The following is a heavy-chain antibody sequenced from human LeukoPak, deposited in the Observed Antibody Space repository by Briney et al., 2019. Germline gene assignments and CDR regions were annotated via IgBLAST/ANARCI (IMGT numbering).Heavy chain of an antibody. CDR3: ARVLCGDYSSFQH. CDR1: GFTFSSYS. D-gene: IGHD4-17*01. J-gene: IGHJ1*01. CDR2: ISSSSSYI. V-gene: IGHV3-21*01. Sequence: GGSLRLSCAASGFTFSSYSMNWVRRAPGKGLEWVSSISSSSSYIYYADSVKGRFTISRDNAKNSLYLQMNSLRAEDTAVYYCARVLCGDYSSFQHWGQGTLVTVSS.